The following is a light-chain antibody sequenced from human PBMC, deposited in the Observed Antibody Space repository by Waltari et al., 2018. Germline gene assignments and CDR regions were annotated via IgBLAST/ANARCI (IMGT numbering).Light chain of an antibody. CDR3: QQSYSTPLT. J-gene: IGKJ4*01. V-gene: IGKV1-39*01. CDR1: QSISSY. CDR2: AGS. Sequence: DIQMTQSPSSLSASVGDRVTITCRASQSISSYLNWYQQKPGKAPKLLIYAGSSLQRGVPSRFSGSGSGTDFTLTISSLQPEDFATYYCQQSYSTPLTFGGGTKVEIK.